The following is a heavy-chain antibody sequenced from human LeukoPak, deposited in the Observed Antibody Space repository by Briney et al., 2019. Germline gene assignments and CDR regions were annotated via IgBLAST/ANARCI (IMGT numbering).Heavy chain of an antibody. D-gene: IGHD1-26*01. V-gene: IGHV1-46*04. Sequence: ASVKVSCKASGYTFTPYYMHWVRQAPGQGLEWVGVINTSGGTTTYAQKLQGRVTMTKDTSTSTVYMERSRLRIEDMDVYFCSRDLGGSYSDYWGQGTMVTVSS. CDR1: GYTFTPYY. CDR2: INTSGGTT. CDR3: SRDLGGSYSDY. J-gene: IGHJ4*02.